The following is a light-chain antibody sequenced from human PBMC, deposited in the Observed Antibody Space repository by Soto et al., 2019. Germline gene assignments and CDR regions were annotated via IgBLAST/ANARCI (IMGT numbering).Light chain of an antibody. CDR3: CSYTSLSTVV. V-gene: IGLV2-14*01. CDR1: SSDVGGYNH. J-gene: IGLJ2*01. Sequence: QSALPQPASVSGSPGQSITISCTGTSSDVGGYNHVSWYQHSPGKAPNLILCAVSDRPAGVAHLFSGYKSGNTASLTIAGLPAEDGADYYCCSYTSLSTVVFGGGTKLTVL. CDR2: AVS.